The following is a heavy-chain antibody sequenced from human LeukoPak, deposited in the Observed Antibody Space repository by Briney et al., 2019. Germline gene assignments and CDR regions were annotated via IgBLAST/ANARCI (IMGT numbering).Heavy chain of an antibody. Sequence: GGSLILSCTASGFTFSSYAIHWVRQAPGKGLEWVTLISYEGSSKYYADSVRGRFIISRDNSKNTLFLQMNSLRTEDTAVYYCAREISTSSSWYGDDAFDIWGQGTMVTVSS. CDR3: AREISTSSSWYGDDAFDI. D-gene: IGHD6-13*01. CDR2: ISYEGSSK. J-gene: IGHJ3*02. CDR1: GFTFSSYA. V-gene: IGHV3-30-3*01.